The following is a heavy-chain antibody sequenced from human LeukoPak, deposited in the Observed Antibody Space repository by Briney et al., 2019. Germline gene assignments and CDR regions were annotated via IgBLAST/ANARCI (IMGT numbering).Heavy chain of an antibody. CDR1: GGSFSGYY. CDR2: INHSGST. Sequence: SETLSLTCAVYGGSFSGYYWSWIRQPPGKGLEWVGEINHSGSTNYNPSLKSRVTISVDTSKNQFSLKLSSVTAADTAVYYCARGPIAVAGKVFDYWGQGTLVTVSS. D-gene: IGHD6-19*01. V-gene: IGHV4-34*01. J-gene: IGHJ4*02. CDR3: ARGPIAVAGKVFDY.